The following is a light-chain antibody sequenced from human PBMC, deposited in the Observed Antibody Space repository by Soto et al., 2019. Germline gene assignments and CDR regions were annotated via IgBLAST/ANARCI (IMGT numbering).Light chain of an antibody. CDR1: QSVSVN. Sequence: EIVVTRSPGTLSVSPGEIATLSFRAIQSVSVNLAWYQQKPGQAPRLLIYGESNRDTGIPDRFSGSGSGTDFTLNITSTETEDFAVYYCQQRSPWPPTFPQGTQLDIK. CDR2: GES. J-gene: IGKJ5*01. V-gene: IGKV3-11*01. CDR3: QQRSPWPPT.